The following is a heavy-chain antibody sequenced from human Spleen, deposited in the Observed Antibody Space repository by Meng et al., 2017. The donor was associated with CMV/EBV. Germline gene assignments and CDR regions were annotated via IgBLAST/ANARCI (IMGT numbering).Heavy chain of an antibody. CDR3: ARGRSSSNPPYGMDV. V-gene: IGHV3-11*04. Sequence: GESLKISCAASGFTFSDYYMSWIRQAPGKGLEWVSYITSSGSSIYYADSVKGRFTISRDNAKNTLYLQMNSLRAEDTAVYYCARGRSSSNPPYGMDVWGQGTTVTVSS. CDR2: ITSSGSSI. D-gene: IGHD6-6*01. CDR1: GFTFSDYY. J-gene: IGHJ6*02.